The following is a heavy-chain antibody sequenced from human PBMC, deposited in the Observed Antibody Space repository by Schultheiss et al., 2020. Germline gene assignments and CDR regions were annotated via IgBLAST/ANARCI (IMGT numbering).Heavy chain of an antibody. J-gene: IGHJ4*02. CDR1: GFTFDDYA. D-gene: IGHD3-3*01. CDR2: ISWNSGSI. CDR3: AKSSYDFWSGYPPDY. Sequence: GGSLRLSCAASGFTFDDYAMHWVRQAPGKGLEWVSGISWNSGSIGYADSVKGRFTISRDNAKNSLYLQMNSLRAEDTALYYCAKSSYDFWSGYPPDYWGQGTLVTVSS. V-gene: IGHV3-9*01.